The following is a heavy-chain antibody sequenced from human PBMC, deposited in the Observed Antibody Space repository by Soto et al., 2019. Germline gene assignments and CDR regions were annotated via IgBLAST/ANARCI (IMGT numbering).Heavy chain of an antibody. CDR1: GVTLSGSA. CDR2: IRSKAFSYAT. Sequence: WWSLRLSCVACGVTLSGSAVHWVRQASGKGLEWVGRIRSKAFSYATAYAASVKGRFTISRDDSKNTAYLQMTSLKTEDTAVYYCTRLDISGNYYDYWGQGTLVTVSS. J-gene: IGHJ4*02. V-gene: IGHV3-73*01. D-gene: IGHD3-22*01. CDR3: TRLDISGNYYDY.